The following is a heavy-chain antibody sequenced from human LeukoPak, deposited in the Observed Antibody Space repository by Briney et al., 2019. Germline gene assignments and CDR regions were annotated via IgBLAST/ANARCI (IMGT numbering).Heavy chain of an antibody. Sequence: GGSLRLSCAASRFTFSSYAMSWVRQAPGKGLECVSVISGSGSYTYYAESVKGRFTISRDNSKNTLYLQMNSLRAEDTAVYYCARDRTYCSGGSCYSLDYFDYWGQGTLVTVSS. D-gene: IGHD2-15*01. CDR2: ISGSGSYT. V-gene: IGHV3-23*01. CDR3: ARDRTYCSGGSCYSLDYFDY. J-gene: IGHJ4*02. CDR1: RFTFSSYA.